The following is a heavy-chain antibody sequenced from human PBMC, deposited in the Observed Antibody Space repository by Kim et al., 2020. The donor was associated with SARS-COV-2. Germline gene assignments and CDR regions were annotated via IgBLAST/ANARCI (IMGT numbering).Heavy chain of an antibody. D-gene: IGHD2-2*01. Sequence: TYNPPRQTRVTISVDTAKNQFSLKLTSVTAADTAVYYCARDLRGTSCYDHWGQGVLVTVSS. J-gene: IGHJ4*02. CDR3: ARDLRGTSCYDH. V-gene: IGHV4-59*01.